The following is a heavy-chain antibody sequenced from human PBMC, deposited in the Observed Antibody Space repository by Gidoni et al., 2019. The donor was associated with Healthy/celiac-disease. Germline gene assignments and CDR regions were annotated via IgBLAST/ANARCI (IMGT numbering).Heavy chain of an antibody. CDR1: GFTFSSYA. J-gene: IGHJ6*02. CDR2: ISGSGGST. D-gene: IGHD3-10*01. Sequence: EVQLLESGGGLVQPGGSLRLSCAASGFTFSSYAMSWVRQAPGKGLEWVSAISGSGGSTYYADSVKGRFTISRDNSKNTLYLQMNSLRAEDTAVYYCAKTIGYGSGSSQLYYYYGMDVWGQGTTVTVSS. V-gene: IGHV3-23*01. CDR3: AKTIGYGSGSSQLYYYYGMDV.